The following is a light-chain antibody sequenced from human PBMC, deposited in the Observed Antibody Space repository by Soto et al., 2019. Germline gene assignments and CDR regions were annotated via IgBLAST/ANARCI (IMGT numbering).Light chain of an antibody. CDR2: EVS. J-gene: IGLJ2*01. V-gene: IGLV2-18*02. CDR1: SSDVGSYNR. CDR3: SSYTTSGTRV. Sequence: QSALTQPPSVSGSPGQSVAISCTGTSSDVGSYNRVSWYQQPPGTAPKLMIYEVSNRPSGVPDRFSGSKSGNTASLTISGLQAEDEADYYCSSYTTSGTRVFGGGTKVTVL.